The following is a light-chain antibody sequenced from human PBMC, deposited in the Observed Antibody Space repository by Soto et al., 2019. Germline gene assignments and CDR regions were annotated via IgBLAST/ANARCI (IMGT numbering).Light chain of an antibody. CDR2: EVD. Sequence: QSVLTQPPSASGSPGQSVTISCTGTSSDVGGYNYVSWYQQHPGNAPKLMIYEVDKRPSGVPDRFSGSKSGNTASLTVSGLQAEDEADYYCSSYAGSNNVVFGGGTKLTVL. J-gene: IGLJ2*01. V-gene: IGLV2-8*01. CDR1: SSDVGGYNY. CDR3: SSYAGSNNVV.